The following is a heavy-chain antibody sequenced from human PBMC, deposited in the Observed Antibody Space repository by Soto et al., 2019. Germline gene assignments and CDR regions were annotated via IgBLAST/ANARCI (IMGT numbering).Heavy chain of an antibody. CDR1: GGSISSGGYY. CDR2: IYYSGST. CDR3: TRGLSNPGWFDP. D-gene: IGHD4-4*01. V-gene: IGHV4-31*01. J-gene: IGHJ5*02. Sequence: QVQLQESGPGLVKPSQTLSLTCTVSGGSISSGGYYWSWIRQHPGKGLEWIGYIYYSGSTYYNPSLKSQVTISVDTSKNQFSLKLSSVTAADTAVYYCTRGLSNPGWFDPWGQGTLVTVSS.